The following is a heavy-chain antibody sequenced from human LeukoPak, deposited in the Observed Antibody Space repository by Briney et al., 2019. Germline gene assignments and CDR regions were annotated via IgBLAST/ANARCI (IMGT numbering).Heavy chain of an antibody. CDR3: ASVGPSMGTNY. Sequence: SETLSLTCAVSGYSISSGYYWGWIRQPPGKGLEWIGSIYHSGTTYYNPSLKSRVTISLDTSKHQFSLRLNSVTAADTAVYYCASVGPSMGTNYWGQGTLVTVSS. CDR2: IYHSGTT. V-gene: IGHV4-38-2*01. J-gene: IGHJ4*02. D-gene: IGHD5-18*01. CDR1: GYSISSGYY.